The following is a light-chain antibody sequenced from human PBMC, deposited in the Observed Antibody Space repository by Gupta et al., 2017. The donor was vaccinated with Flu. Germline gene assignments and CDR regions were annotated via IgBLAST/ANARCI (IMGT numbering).Light chain of an antibody. Sequence: QSPLPQPPPVSGSSGHSLTITCTGTSSDVGGYNLVSWYQQHPGKAPKLIIYDSSKRPSGVSNRFSGSKSGTTDSLTITGLQAEEEAYYDCCSCEDSSMGVFGGGTKLTVL. CDR3: CSCEDSSMGV. CDR2: DSS. J-gene: IGLJ2*01. V-gene: IGLV2-23*01. CDR1: SSDVGGYNL.